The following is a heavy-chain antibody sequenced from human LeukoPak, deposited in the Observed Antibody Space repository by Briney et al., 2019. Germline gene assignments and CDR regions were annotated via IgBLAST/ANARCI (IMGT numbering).Heavy chain of an antibody. D-gene: IGHD1-1*01. CDR2: VSASSDFI. V-gene: IGHV3-21*01. J-gene: IGHJ4*02. Sequence: NAGRSLRLSCAAYGFCFSDSGMDWVHQPAGNGLEWVSSVSASSDFIWYADSVKGRFTISRENVNNSLYLRMSSLRAEDTALYFCGRGLTVTTREYYVDLWGQGTLVTVSS. CDR1: GFCFSDSG. CDR3: GRGLTVTTREYYVDL.